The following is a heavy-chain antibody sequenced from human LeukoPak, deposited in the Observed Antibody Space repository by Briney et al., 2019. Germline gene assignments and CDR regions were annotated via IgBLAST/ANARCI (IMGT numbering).Heavy chain of an antibody. CDR2: ISGSGGST. CDR1: GFTFSSYA. CDR3: ARTDDSSGYSFDY. Sequence: GGSLRLSCAASGFTFSSYAMSWVRQAPGKGLEWVSAISGSGGSTYYADSVKGRFTISRDNSKNTLYLQMGSLRAEDMAVYYCARTDDSSGYSFDYWGQGTLVTVSS. V-gene: IGHV3-23*01. D-gene: IGHD3-22*01. J-gene: IGHJ4*02.